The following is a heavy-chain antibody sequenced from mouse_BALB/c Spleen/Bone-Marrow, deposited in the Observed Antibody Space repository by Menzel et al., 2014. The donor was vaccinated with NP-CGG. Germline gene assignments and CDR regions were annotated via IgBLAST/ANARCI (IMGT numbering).Heavy chain of an antibody. CDR1: GYTFADYA. CDR2: ISTYSGNT. D-gene: IGHD2-1*01. J-gene: IGHJ3*01. Sequence: VKLVESGPELVRPGVSVKIPCKGSGYTFADYAMHWVKQSHAKSLEWIGVISTYSGNTSYNQKFKGKATMTVDKSSSTAYMELARLTSEDSAIYYCASPIYYGNYEGFAYWGQGTLVTVSA. CDR3: ASPIYYGNYEGFAY. V-gene: IGHV1-67*01.